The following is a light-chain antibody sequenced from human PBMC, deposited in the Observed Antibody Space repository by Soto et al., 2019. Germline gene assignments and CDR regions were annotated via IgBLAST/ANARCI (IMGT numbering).Light chain of an antibody. Sequence: DIQMTQSPSTLSASVGDRVTITCRASQSISSWLAWYQQKPGKAPKLLLYKASSLEGGIPSRFSGSGSGTDFTLTISSLQPDDFVSYYCQQYHSYSLTFGGGTKVDIK. CDR1: QSISSW. CDR2: KAS. J-gene: IGKJ4*01. CDR3: QQYHSYSLT. V-gene: IGKV1-5*03.